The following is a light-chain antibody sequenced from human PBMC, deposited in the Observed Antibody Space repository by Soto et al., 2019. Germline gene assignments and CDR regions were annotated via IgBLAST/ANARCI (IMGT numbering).Light chain of an antibody. Sequence: QSVLTQPPAVSGAPGQRVTISSTGSSSNIGAGYDVHWYQQLPGTAPKLLIYGNSNRPSGVPDRFSGSKSGTSASLAITGLQAEDEADYYGQSYDSSLSGLVFGTGTKLTVL. V-gene: IGLV1-40*01. CDR1: SSNIGAGYD. J-gene: IGLJ1*01. CDR2: GNS. CDR3: QSYDSSLSGLV.